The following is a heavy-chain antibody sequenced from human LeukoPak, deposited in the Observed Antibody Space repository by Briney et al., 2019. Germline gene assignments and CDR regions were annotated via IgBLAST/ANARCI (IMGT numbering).Heavy chain of an antibody. D-gene: IGHD5-18*01. CDR1: GFTFSSYA. CDR3: AKESEYSYGYTYYYYGLDV. Sequence: PGGSLRLSCAASGFTFSSYAMSWVRQAPGKGLEWVSTLSGSGGSTYYADSVKGRFTISRDNSKNTLYLQMNSLRAEDTAVYYCAKESEYSYGYTYYYYGLDVWGQGTTVTVSS. V-gene: IGHV3-23*01. CDR2: LSGSGGST. J-gene: IGHJ6*02.